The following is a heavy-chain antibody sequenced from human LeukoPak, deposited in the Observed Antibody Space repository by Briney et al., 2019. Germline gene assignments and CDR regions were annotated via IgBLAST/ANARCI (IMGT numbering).Heavy chain of an antibody. CDR1: GYTFTSYD. CDR3: ARLPPAIVGYYYCMDV. Sequence: ASVKVSCKASGYTFTSYDINWVRQATGQGLEWMGWMNPNRGKSGHAQKFQGRVTLTRNTSKSTADMGLSSLRSECTAVYYCARLPPAIVGYYYCMDVWGKGTTVTVSS. CDR2: MNPNRGKS. V-gene: IGHV1-8*01. D-gene: IGHD2-2*02. J-gene: IGHJ6*03.